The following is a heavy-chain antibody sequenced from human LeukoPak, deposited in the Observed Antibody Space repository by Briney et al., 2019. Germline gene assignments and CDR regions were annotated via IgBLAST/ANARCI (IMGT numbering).Heavy chain of an antibody. CDR2: IDPSDSYT. CDR1: GYSFTSYW. V-gene: IGHV5-10-1*01. J-gene: IGHJ5*02. CDR3: AGVVGADGTLNWFDP. Sequence: GESLKISCKGSGYSFTSYWISWVRQMPGKGLEWMGRIDPSDSYTNYSPSFQGHVTISADKSISTAYLQWSSLKASDTAMYYCAGVVGADGTLNWFDPWGQGTLVTVSS. D-gene: IGHD2-15*01.